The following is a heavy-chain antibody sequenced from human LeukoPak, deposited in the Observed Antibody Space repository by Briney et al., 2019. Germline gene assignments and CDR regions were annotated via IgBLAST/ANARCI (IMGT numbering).Heavy chain of an antibody. CDR3: ARLGNYYDSSGFDY. D-gene: IGHD3-22*01. V-gene: IGHV4-38-2*01. CDR1: GYSISSGYY. CDR2: IYHSGST. Sequence: PSETLSLTCAVSGYSISSGYYWGWIRPPPGKGLEWIGSIYHSGSTYYNPSLKSRVSISVDTSKNQFPLKLSSVTAADTAVYCCARLGNYYDSSGFDYWGQGTLVTVSS. J-gene: IGHJ4*02.